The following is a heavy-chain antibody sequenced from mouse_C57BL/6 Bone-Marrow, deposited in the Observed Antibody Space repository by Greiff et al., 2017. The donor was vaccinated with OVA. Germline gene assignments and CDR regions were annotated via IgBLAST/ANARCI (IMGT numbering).Heavy chain of an antibody. V-gene: IGHV1-18*01. J-gene: IGHJ3*01. D-gene: IGHD2-5*01. CDR3: ARWGYSNLAY. CDR1: GYTFTDYN. Sequence: EVQLQQSGPELVKPGASVKIPCKASGYTFTDYNMDWVKQSHGKSLEWIGDINPNNGGTIYNQKFKGKATLTVDKSSSTAYMELRSLTSEDTAVYYCARWGYSNLAYWGQGTLVTVSA. CDR2: INPNNGGT.